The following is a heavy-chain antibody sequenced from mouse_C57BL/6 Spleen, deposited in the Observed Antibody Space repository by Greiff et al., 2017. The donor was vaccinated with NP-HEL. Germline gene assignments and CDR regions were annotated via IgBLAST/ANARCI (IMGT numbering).Heavy chain of an antibody. CDR2: ISYSGST. V-gene: IGHV3-8*01. CDR1: GYSITSDY. Sequence: EVKLQQSGPGLAKPSQTLSLTCSVTGYSITSDYWNWIRKFPGNKLEYMGYISYSGSTYYNPSLKSRISITRDTSKNQYYLQLNSVTTEDTATYYCARSAYYSNAWFAYWGQGTLVTVSA. J-gene: IGHJ3*01. CDR3: ARSAYYSNAWFAY. D-gene: IGHD2-5*01.